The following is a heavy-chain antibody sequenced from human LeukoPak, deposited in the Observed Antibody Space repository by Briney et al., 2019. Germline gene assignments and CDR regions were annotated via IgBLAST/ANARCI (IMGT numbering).Heavy chain of an antibody. D-gene: IGHD3-22*01. Sequence: SETLCLTGTVSGGSISSSRYYRGWISQPRGKGREWLRSIYYIWSTYYNTSLKSRVSISVDKSKNQYTLKLSSVAAADKDVYYCASRCGGYYQPFDYWGQGTLVTVSS. CDR3: ASRCGGYYQPFDY. CDR2: IYYIWST. CDR1: GGSISSSRYY. V-gene: IGHV4-39*01. J-gene: IGHJ4*02.